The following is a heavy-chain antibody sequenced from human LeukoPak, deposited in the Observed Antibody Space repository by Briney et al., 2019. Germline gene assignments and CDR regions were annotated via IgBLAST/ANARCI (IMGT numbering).Heavy chain of an antibody. Sequence: ASVKVSCKASGYTFTGYYIHWVRQAPGQGLEWMGWISAYNGNTNYAQKLQGRVTMTTDTSTSTAYMELRSLRAEDTAVYYCAKDRDYYDSSRHDYWGQGTLVTVSS. CDR2: ISAYNGNT. CDR3: AKDRDYYDSSRHDY. V-gene: IGHV1-18*04. CDR1: GYTFTGYY. D-gene: IGHD3-22*01. J-gene: IGHJ4*02.